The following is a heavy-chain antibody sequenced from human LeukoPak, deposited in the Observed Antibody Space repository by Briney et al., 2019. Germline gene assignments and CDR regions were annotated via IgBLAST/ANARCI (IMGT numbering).Heavy chain of an antibody. V-gene: IGHV4-39*07. CDR2: IYYSGST. Sequence: SETLSLTCTVSGGSISSSSYYWGWIRQPPGKGLEWIGSIYYSGSTYYNPSLKSRVTISVDTSKNQFSLKLSSVTAADTAVYYCARDQDTAMVVKLDYWGQGTLVTVSS. J-gene: IGHJ4*02. CDR3: ARDQDTAMVVKLDY. CDR1: GGSISSSSYY. D-gene: IGHD5-18*01.